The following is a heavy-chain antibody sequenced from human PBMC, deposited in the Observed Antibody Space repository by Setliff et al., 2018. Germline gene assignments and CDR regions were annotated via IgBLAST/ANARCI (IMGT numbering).Heavy chain of an antibody. CDR2: FDPEDGET. CDR3: ATQPLQWELLGFDY. J-gene: IGHJ4*02. D-gene: IGHD1-26*01. Sequence: ASVKVSCKVSGCALTELSMHWVRQAPGKGLEWMGGFDPEDGETIYAQKFQGRVTMTEDTSTDTAYMELSSLRSEDTAVYYCATQPLQWELLGFDYWGQGTLVTVSS. V-gene: IGHV1-24*01. CDR1: GCALTELS.